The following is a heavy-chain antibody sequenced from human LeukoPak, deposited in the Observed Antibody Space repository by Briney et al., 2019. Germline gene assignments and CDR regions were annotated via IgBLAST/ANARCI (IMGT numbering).Heavy chain of an antibody. CDR2: ISSSSSYI. J-gene: IGHJ5*02. D-gene: IGHD3-3*01. Sequence: PGGSLRLSCAASGFTFSSYSMNWVRQAPGKGLEWVSSISSSSSYIYYADSVKGRFTISRDNAKNSLYLQMNSLRAEDTAVYYCARCPTLYDFNWFDPWGQGTLVTVSS. V-gene: IGHV3-21*01. CDR1: GFTFSSYS. CDR3: ARCPTLYDFNWFDP.